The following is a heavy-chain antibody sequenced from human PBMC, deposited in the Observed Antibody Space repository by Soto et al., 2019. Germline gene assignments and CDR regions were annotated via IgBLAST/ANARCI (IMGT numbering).Heavy chain of an antibody. J-gene: IGHJ6*02. CDR2: ISGTSTYI. CDR1: GFTFRNYN. V-gene: IGHV3-21*01. Sequence: PGGSLRLSCAGSGFTFRNYNIHWVRQAPGKGLEWVSSISGTSTYIYSADSVKGRFTISRDNAKNSVYLQMNSLRGEDTAVYYCARGSQYRSEFYVFDVWGPRTSDTGSS. CDR3: ARGSQYRSEFYVFDV. D-gene: IGHD2-2*01.